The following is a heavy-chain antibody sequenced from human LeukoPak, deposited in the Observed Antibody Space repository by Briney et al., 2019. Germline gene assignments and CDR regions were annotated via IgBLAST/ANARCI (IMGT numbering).Heavy chain of an antibody. CDR1: GGSFSGYY. CDR3: ARLALPSG. J-gene: IGHJ4*02. Sequence: SSETLSLTCAVYGGSFSGYYWSWIRQPPGEGLEWIGEINHSGSTNYNPSLKSRVTISVDTSKNQFSLKLSSVTAADTAVYYCARLALPSGWGQGTLVTVSS. CDR2: INHSGST. V-gene: IGHV4-34*01. D-gene: IGHD2-15*01.